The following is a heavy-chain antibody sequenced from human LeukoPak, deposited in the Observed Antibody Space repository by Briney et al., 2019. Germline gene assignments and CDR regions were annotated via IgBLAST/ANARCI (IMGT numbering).Heavy chain of an antibody. D-gene: IGHD3-9*01. CDR1: GGSFSGYY. CDR2: INHSGST. J-gene: IGHJ5*02. CDR3: ARDPVLRYFDWLSTSNWFDP. V-gene: IGHV4-34*01. Sequence: SETLSLTCAVYGGSFSGYYWSWSRQPPGKVLEWIGEINHSGSTNYNPSLKSRVTISVDTSKNQFSLKLSSVTAADTAVYYCARDPVLRYFDWLSTSNWFDPWGQGTLVTVSS.